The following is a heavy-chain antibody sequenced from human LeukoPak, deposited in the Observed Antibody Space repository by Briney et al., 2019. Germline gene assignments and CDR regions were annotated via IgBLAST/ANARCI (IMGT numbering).Heavy chain of an antibody. CDR2: ISYDGSNK. CDR3: AKDHRCVLRYFDWSLDY. J-gene: IGHJ4*02. D-gene: IGHD3-9*01. Sequence: GGSLRLSCAASGFTFSSYGMHWVRQAPGKGLEWVAVISYDGSNKYYADSVKGRFTISRDNSKNTLYLQMNSLRAEDTAVYYCAKDHRCVLRYFDWSLDYWGQGTLVTVSS. V-gene: IGHV3-30*18. CDR1: GFTFSSYG.